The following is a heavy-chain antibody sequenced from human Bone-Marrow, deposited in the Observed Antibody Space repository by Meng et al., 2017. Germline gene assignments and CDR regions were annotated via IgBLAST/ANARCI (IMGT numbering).Heavy chain of an antibody. CDR2: IYPGDSDT. CDR3: ARGRTYYYDSSGYYYYPDFDY. D-gene: IGHD3-22*01. Sequence: KVSCKGSGYSFTSYWIGWVRQMPGKGLEWMGIIYPGDSDTRYSPSFQGQVTISADKSISTAYLQWSSLKASDTAMYYCARGRTYYYDSSGYYYYPDFDYWGQGKLGTVSS. CDR1: GYSFTSYW. V-gene: IGHV5-51*01. J-gene: IGHJ4*02.